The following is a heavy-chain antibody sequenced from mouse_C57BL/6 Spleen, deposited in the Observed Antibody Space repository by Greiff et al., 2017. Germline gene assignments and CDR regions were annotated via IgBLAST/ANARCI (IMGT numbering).Heavy chain of an antibody. CDR1: GYTFTSYW. Sequence: VQLQQPGAELVKPGASVKLSCKASGYTFTSYWMHWVKQRPGQGLEWIGMIHPNSGSTNYNEKFKSKATLTVDKSSSTAYMQLSSLTSEDSAVYYGARSGGTITSPFAYWGQGTLVTVSA. V-gene: IGHV1-64*01. J-gene: IGHJ3*01. D-gene: IGHD1-1*01. CDR3: ARSGGTITSPFAY. CDR2: IHPNSGST.